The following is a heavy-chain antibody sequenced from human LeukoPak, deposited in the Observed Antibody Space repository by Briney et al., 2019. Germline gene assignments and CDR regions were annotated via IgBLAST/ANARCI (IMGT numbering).Heavy chain of an antibody. CDR2: IYPGDSDT. V-gene: IGHV5-51*06. CDR1: AYTITNYW. CDR3: ARGSGYSSCWTDLDY. D-gene: IGHD6-19*01. Sequence: GESLKISCKGSAYTITNYWIGWVRQMPGKGLEWMGIIYPGDSDTRYSPSFQGQVTISADKSISTAYLQWSSMKASDTATYYCARGSGYSSCWTDLDYWGQGTLVTVSS. J-gene: IGHJ4*02.